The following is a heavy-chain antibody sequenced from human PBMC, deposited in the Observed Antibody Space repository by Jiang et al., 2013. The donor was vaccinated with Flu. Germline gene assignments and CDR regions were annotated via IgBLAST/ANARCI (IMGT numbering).Heavy chain of an antibody. V-gene: IGHV6-1*01. CDR3: ARIRSAGSSSSKGALDAFDI. Sequence: SQTLSLTCAISGDSVSSNSAAWNWIRQSPSRGLEWLGRTYYRSQWYNEYALSVKGRITITSDTVKNQFSLQLNSVTPEDTAVYYCARIRSAGSSSSKGALDAFDIWGQGTLVTVSS. CDR2: TYYRSQWYN. D-gene: IGHD6-19*01. J-gene: IGHJ3*02. CDR1: GDSVSSNSAA.